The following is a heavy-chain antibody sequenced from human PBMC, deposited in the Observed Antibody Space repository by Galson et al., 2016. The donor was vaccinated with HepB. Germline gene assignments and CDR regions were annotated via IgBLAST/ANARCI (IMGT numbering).Heavy chain of an antibody. D-gene: IGHD3-10*01. CDR1: GFTFSSYW. CDR3: ARDPLLWGHWFDP. Sequence: SLRLSCAASGFTFSSYWMHWVRQSPEEGLVWVSRINSDGSTTAYAASVKGRFTISRDNAKKTLYLQMNSLRVEDTAVYYCARDPLLWGHWFDPWGQGTLVTVSS. J-gene: IGHJ5*02. CDR2: INSDGSTT. V-gene: IGHV3-74*01.